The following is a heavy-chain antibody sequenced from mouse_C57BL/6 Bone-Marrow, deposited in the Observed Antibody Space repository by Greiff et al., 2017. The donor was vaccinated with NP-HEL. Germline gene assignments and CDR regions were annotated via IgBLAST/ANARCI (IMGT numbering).Heavy chain of an antibody. CDR3: ARYLYYYAMDY. CDR2: IYPGDGDT. Sequence: QVQLKHSGAELVKPGASVKISCKASGYAFSSYWMNWVKQRPGKGLEWIGQIYPGDGDTNYNGKFKGKATLTADKSSSTAYMQLSSLTSEDSAVYFCARYLYYYAMDYWGQGTSVTVSS. J-gene: IGHJ4*01. V-gene: IGHV1-80*01. CDR1: GYAFSSYW.